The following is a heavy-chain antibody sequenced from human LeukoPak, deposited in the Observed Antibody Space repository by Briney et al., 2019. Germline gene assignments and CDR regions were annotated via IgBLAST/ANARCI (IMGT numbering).Heavy chain of an antibody. CDR1: GGSFSGNQ. Sequence: PSETLSLTCAVYGGSFSGNQWSWIRQSPGKGLEWIGEIIHSGSTNYNPSLKSRVTISEDTSKNQVSLKVRSVTAADTAVYYCARIYEEGFWSGKWTFDIWGQGTMVTVSS. D-gene: IGHD3-3*01. CDR3: ARIYEEGFWSGKWTFDI. CDR2: IIHSGST. V-gene: IGHV4-34*12. J-gene: IGHJ3*02.